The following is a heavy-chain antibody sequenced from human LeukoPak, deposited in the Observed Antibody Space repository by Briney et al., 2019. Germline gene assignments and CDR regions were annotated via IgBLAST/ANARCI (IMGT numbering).Heavy chain of an antibody. V-gene: IGHV4-59*01. D-gene: IGHD3-16*01. CDR1: GVSISSYY. Sequence: ASETLSLTCTVSGVSISSYYWSWIRQPPGKGLEWIGYIYYSGSTNYNPSLKSRVTISVDTSKNQFSLKLSSVTAADTAVYYCARGVFWGHYYYGMDVWGQGTTVTVSS. J-gene: IGHJ6*02. CDR3: ARGVFWGHYYYGMDV. CDR2: IYYSGST.